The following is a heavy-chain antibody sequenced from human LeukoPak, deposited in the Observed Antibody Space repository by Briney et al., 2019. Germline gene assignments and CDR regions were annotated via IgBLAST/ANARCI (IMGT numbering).Heavy chain of an antibody. CDR1: GFTFSSSW. V-gene: IGHV3-7*04. CDR2: MKQDGSDQ. Sequence: GGSLRLSCAASGFTFSSSWMSWVRHAPGKGLEWGANMKQDGSDQWYVDSVKGRFTISRDNAKNSLFLQMNSLRAEDTAVYYCVKGGGNFDSWGQGTLVTVSS. CDR3: VKGGGNFDS. J-gene: IGHJ4*02. D-gene: IGHD1-26*01.